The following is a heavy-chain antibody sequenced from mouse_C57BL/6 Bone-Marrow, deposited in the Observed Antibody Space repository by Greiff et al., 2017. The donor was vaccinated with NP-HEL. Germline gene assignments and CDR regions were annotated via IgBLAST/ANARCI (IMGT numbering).Heavy chain of an antibody. Sequence: EVQVVESGGGLVKPGGSLKLSCAASGFTFSSYAMSWVRQTPEKRLEWVATISDGGSYTYYPDNVKGRFTISRDNAKNNLYLQMSHLKSEDTAMYYCARDLTGKGYWGQGTTLAVSS. CDR1: GFTFSSYA. D-gene: IGHD4-1*01. V-gene: IGHV5-4*01. CDR3: ARDLTGKGY. CDR2: ISDGGSYT. J-gene: IGHJ2*01.